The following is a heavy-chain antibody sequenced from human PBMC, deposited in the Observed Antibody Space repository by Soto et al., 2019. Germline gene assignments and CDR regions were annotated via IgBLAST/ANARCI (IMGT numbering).Heavy chain of an antibody. D-gene: IGHD3-16*01. CDR1: GGSISSDSW. CDR3: AGGGTGDLGY. Sequence: QVQLQESGPGLVEPSGTLSLTCVVSGGSISSDSWWCWVRQPPGKGLEWIVEIYHSGSTTYNPSLKRRVTTSVDKSTNQFSLKLSSVTAAATAVYYCAGGGTGDLGYWGQGTLVTVSS. CDR2: IYHSGST. V-gene: IGHV4-4*02. J-gene: IGHJ4*02.